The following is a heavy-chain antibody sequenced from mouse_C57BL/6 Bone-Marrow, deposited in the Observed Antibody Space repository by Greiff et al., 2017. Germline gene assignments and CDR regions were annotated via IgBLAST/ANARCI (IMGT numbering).Heavy chain of an antibody. CDR2: IHPNSGST. CDR1: GYTFTSYW. CDR3: ARLDTTVVDY. J-gene: IGHJ2*01. D-gene: IGHD1-1*01. Sequence: QVQLKQPGAELVKPGASVKLSCKASGYTFTSYWMHWVKQRPGQGLEWIGMIHPNSGSTNYNEKFKSKATLTVDKSSSTAYMQLSSLTSEDSAVYYCARLDTTVVDYWGQGTTLTVSS. V-gene: IGHV1-64*01.